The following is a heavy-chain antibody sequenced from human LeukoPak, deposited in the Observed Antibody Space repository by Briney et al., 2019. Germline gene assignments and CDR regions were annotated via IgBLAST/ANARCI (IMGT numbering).Heavy chain of an antibody. CDR2: INHSGST. Sequence: KPSETLSLTCAVYGGSFSGYYWSWIRQPPGKGLEWIGEINHSGSTNYNPSLKSRVTISVDTSKNQFPLKLSSVTAADTAVYYCARITDQYSSNLDHDYWGQGTLVTVSS. CDR1: GGSFSGYY. J-gene: IGHJ4*02. CDR3: ARITDQYSSNLDHDY. D-gene: IGHD6-13*01. V-gene: IGHV4-34*01.